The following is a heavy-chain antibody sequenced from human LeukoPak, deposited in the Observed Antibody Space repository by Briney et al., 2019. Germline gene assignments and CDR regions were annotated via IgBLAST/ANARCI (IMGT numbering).Heavy chain of an antibody. CDR1: GGSFSGYY. CDR2: TNHSGST. Sequence: SETLSLTCAVYGGSFSGYYWSWIRQPPGKGLEWIGETNHSGSTNYNPSLKSRVTISVDTSKNQFSLKLSSVTAADTAVYYCARPIVGRFDPWGQGTLVTVSS. CDR3: ARPIVGRFDP. V-gene: IGHV4-34*01. J-gene: IGHJ5*02. D-gene: IGHD2-15*01.